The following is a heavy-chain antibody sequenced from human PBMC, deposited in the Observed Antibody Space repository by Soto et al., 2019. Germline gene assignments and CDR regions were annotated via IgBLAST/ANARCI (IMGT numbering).Heavy chain of an antibody. CDR2: INHSGSA. Sequence: QVQLQQSGAGLLKPSETLSLTCDVYGGPFSGYIWTWSRQTPGKGLQWIGQINHSGSANYNPSLMSRVTVSVHTSDSQFSLELSSVTAADTAVYYCARGLITGSQYSGGWYYFDTWGKGTQVTVSS. CDR3: ARGLITGSQYSGGWYYFDT. D-gene: IGHD1-26*01. CDR1: GGPFSGYI. J-gene: IGHJ4*02. V-gene: IGHV4-34*01.